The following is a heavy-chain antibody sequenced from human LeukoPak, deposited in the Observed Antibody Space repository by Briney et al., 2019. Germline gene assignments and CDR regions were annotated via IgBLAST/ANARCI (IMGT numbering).Heavy chain of an antibody. J-gene: IGHJ5*02. CDR2: ISGSGGST. V-gene: IGHV3-23*01. CDR1: GFTFSSYA. CDR3: AKQNEYYDSSGYYSNWFDP. Sequence: GGSLRLSCAASGFTFSSYAMSWVRQAPGKGLEWVSAISGSGGSTYYADSVKGRFTISRDNSKNTLYLQMNSLRAEDTAVYYCAKQNEYYDSSGYYSNWFDPWGQGTLVTVSS. D-gene: IGHD3-22*01.